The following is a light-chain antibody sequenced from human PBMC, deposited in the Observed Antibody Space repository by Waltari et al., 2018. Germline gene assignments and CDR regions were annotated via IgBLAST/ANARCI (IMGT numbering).Light chain of an antibody. J-gene: IGKJ4*01. V-gene: IGKV3-11*01. CDR2: DAS. CDR3: QQRGNWPLT. CDR1: QSVSRY. Sequence: EIVLTQSPATLSLSPGERATLSCRASQSVSRYLAWYQQKLDQAPRLLIYDASNRATGVPARFSGSGSGTNFTLTINSLEPEDFAVYYCQQRGNWPLTFGGGTKVEIK.